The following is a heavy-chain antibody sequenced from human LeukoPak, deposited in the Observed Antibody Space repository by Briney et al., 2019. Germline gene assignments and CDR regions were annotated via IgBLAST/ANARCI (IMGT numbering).Heavy chain of an antibody. D-gene: IGHD3-16*01. CDR2: IRSEGVNK. J-gene: IGHJ3*01. Sequence: GGSLRLSCVASGFTFSNYGMHWVRQAPGKGLEWGAFIRSEGVNKYYGDSVEGRFTVSRDNSKNTLSLHMNSLGPEDTAVYYCAKDPSNASRTLDLWGQGTLVTVSA. CDR3: AKDPSNASRTLDL. CDR1: GFTFSNYG. V-gene: IGHV3-30*02.